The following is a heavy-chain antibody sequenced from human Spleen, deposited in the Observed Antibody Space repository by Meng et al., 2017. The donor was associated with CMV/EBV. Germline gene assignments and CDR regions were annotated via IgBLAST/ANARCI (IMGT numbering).Heavy chain of an antibody. CDR2: INPNSGGT. J-gene: IGHJ6*02. V-gene: IGHV1-2*02. CDR3: ARGGTFKEIAAAGGRGYYYYYGMDV. CDR1: GYTFTGYY. D-gene: IGHD6-13*01. Sequence: ASVKVSCKASGYTFTGYYMHWVRQAPGQGLEWMGWINPNSGGTNYAQKFQGRVTMTRDTSISTAYMELSRLRSDDKAVYYCARGGTFKEIAAAGGRGYYYYYGMDVWGQGTTVTVSS.